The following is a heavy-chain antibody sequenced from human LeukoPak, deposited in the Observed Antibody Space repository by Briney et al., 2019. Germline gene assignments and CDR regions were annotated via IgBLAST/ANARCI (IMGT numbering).Heavy chain of an antibody. V-gene: IGHV4-59*01. D-gene: IGHD6-19*01. Sequence: SETLSLTCTVSGGSISSYYWSWIRQPPGKGLEWIGYIYYSGSTNYNPSLRSRVTISVDTSKNQFSLKLSSVTAADTAVYCCARVSRIAVAGLFDYWGQGTLVTVSS. CDR1: GGSISSYY. CDR3: ARVSRIAVAGLFDY. J-gene: IGHJ4*02. CDR2: IYYSGST.